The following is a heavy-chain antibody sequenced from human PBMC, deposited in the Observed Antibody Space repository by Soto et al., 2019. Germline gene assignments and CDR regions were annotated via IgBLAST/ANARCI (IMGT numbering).Heavy chain of an antibody. CDR2: IYYTGST. CDR1: GGSISSSSYY. J-gene: IGHJ4*02. Sequence: SETLSLTCTVSGGSISSSSYYWGWIRQPPGKGLEWIGSIYYTGSTYYNPSLKSRVTISVDTSKNQFSLKLSSMTAADTAVYYCVRLPPPGHIAAAGAMDCWGQGTLVTVSS. V-gene: IGHV4-39*01. D-gene: IGHD6-13*01. CDR3: VRLPPPGHIAAAGAMDC.